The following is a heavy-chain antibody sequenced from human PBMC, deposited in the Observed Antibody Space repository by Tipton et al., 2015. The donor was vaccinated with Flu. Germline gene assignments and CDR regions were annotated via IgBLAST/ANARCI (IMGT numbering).Heavy chain of an antibody. CDR2: IHYSGRT. V-gene: IGHV4-59*01. CDR3: ARAPPITILGQSSEYEL. CDR1: GGSISGYY. Sequence: GLVKPSETLSLTCTVSGGSISGYYWSWIRQTPGKGLEWIGQIHYSGRTKYNPSLKSRVTISVDTSKNQFSLRLSSVTAADPAVFYCARAPPITILGQSSEYELWGRGTLITVSS. J-gene: IGHJ2*01. D-gene: IGHD3-9*01.